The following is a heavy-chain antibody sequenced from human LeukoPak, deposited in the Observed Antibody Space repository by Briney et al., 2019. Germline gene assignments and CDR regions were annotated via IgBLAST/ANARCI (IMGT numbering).Heavy chain of an antibody. J-gene: IGHJ4*02. V-gene: IGHV3-7*03. CDR2: IKQDGSEK. Sequence: GGSLRLSCAASGFTFSSYWMSWVRQAPGKGLEWVANIKQDGSEKYYVDSVKGRFTISRDNAKNSLYLQMNSLRAEDTAVYYCAKDQASRFLEWLEGSPFDYWGQGTLVTVSS. CDR1: GFTFSSYW. CDR3: AKDQASRFLEWLEGSPFDY. D-gene: IGHD3-3*01.